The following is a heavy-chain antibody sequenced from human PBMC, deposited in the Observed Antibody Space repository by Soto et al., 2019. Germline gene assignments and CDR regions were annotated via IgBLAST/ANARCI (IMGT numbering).Heavy chain of an antibody. CDR2: IWYDGSNK. J-gene: IGHJ4*02. CDR1: GFTFSSYG. Sequence: QVQLVESGGGVVQPGRSLRLSCAASGFTFSSYGMHWVRQAPGKGLEWVAVIWYDGSNKYYADSVKGRFTISRDNSKNTLYLQMNSLRAEDTAVYYCARGRYYDYVWGSYVWGQGTLVTVSS. V-gene: IGHV3-33*01. D-gene: IGHD3-16*01. CDR3: ARGRYYDYVWGSYV.